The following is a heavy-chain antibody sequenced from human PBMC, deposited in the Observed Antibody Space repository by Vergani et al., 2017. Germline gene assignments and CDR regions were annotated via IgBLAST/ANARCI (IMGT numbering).Heavy chain of an antibody. CDR1: GGSISSTTYY. V-gene: IGHV4-31*03. CDR3: ARQKDYYMDV. CDR2: IYYSGTT. J-gene: IGHJ6*03. Sequence: QLQLQESGPGLVKPSETLSLTCTVSGGSISSTTYYWTWVRQRPGMGLDWIGYIYYSGTTYYNPSLESRLTISLDTSENHLSLKLTSVTDADTAVYYCARQKDYYMDVWGKGTTVTVS.